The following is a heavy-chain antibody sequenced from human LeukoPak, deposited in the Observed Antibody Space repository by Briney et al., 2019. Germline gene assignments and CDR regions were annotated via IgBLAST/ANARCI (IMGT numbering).Heavy chain of an antibody. J-gene: IGHJ3*01. CDR1: GFSFNTYW. CDR3: SRKPDDFDV. CDR2: INQDGSET. Sequence: PGGSLKLSCAASGFSFNTYWMSWVRQAPGKGLECVANINQDGSETQYVDSVKGRFTISRDNAENSLHLQVSSLRGEDSGIYYCSRKPDDFDVWGQGTMVTVSS. V-gene: IGHV3-7*01.